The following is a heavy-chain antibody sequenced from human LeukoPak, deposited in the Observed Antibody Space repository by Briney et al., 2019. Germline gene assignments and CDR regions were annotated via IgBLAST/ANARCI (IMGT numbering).Heavy chain of an antibody. Sequence: VASVKVSCKASGYTFTSYYMHWVRQAPGQGLAWMGIINPSGGSTSYAQKFQGRVTMTRDTSTSTVYMELSSLRSEDTAVYYCARVGLTVVSASYFQHWGQGTLVTVSS. V-gene: IGHV1-46*01. J-gene: IGHJ1*01. CDR2: INPSGGST. CDR1: GYTFTSYY. D-gene: IGHD4-23*01. CDR3: ARVGLTVVSASYFQH.